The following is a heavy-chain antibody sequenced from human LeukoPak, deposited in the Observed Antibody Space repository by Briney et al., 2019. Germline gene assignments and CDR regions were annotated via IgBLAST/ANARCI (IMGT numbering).Heavy chain of an antibody. J-gene: IGHJ4*02. CDR2: ISSSSSTI. Sequence: GGSLRLSCAASGFTFSSYEMNWVRQAPGKGLEWVSYISSSSSTIYYADSVKGRFTISRDNAKNSLYLQMNSLRAEDTAVYYCARDAGAVGPFFFDYWGQGTLVTVSS. CDR3: ARDAGAVGPFFFDY. CDR1: GFTFSSYE. D-gene: IGHD6-19*01. V-gene: IGHV3-48*01.